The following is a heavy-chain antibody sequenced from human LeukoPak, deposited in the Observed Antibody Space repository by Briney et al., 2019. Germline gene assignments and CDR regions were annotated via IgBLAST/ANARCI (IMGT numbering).Heavy chain of an antibody. CDR3: AKAGRPYYYYYYMDV. CDR1: GFTFDDYG. J-gene: IGHJ6*03. Sequence: RAGGSLRLSCAASGFTFDDYGMSWVRQAPGKGLEWVSAISGSGGSTYYADSVKGRFTISRDNSKNTLYLQMNSLRAEDTAVYYCAKAGRPYYYYYYMDVWGKGTTVTVSS. CDR2: ISGSGGST. V-gene: IGHV3-23*01.